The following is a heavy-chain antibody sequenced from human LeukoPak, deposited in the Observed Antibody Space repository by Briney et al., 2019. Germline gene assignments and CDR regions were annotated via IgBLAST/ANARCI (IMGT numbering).Heavy chain of an antibody. CDR2: IYYSGIT. V-gene: IGHV4-59*11. J-gene: IGHJ4*02. Sequence: SETLSLTCTVSGGSISSQYWSLIRQPPGKGLEWIGYIYYSGITKYSPSLKCRVTISVDTSKNQFSLRLTSVTAADTAVYYCARTSYHYNSGDYGWYFDYWGQGTLVTVSA. D-gene: IGHD3-10*01. CDR1: GGSISSQY. CDR3: ARTSYHYNSGDYGWYFDY.